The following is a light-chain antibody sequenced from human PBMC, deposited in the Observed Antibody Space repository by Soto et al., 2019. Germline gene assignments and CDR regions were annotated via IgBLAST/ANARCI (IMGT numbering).Light chain of an antibody. V-gene: IGLV2-14*01. J-gene: IGLJ1*01. CDR1: ISDVGGYNY. CDR3: SSYTSSSTRV. CDR2: EVS. Sequence: QCSLTQPASVSGSPGQSSTISCTGTISDVGGYNYVSWYQQHPGKAPKLMIYEVSNRPSGVSNRFSGSKSGNTASLTISGLQAEDEADYYCSSYTSSSTRVFGTGTKVNVL.